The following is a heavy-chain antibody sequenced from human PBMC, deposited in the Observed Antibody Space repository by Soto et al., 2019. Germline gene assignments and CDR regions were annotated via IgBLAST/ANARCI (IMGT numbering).Heavy chain of an antibody. D-gene: IGHD6-19*01. CDR3: ARWSGAVAAPTGYYYYYAMDV. J-gene: IGHJ6*02. CDR2: IMPIFGPA. V-gene: IGHV1-69*19. CDR1: RCTFSSYA. Sequence: SVQVSCTASRCTFSSYAISWVRRAPGQGLEWVGGIMPIFGPANYAQKFKGRVTITADESTSTAYMELSSLRDEATAVYVCARWSGAVAAPTGYYYYYAMDVWGQGTKWTVSS.